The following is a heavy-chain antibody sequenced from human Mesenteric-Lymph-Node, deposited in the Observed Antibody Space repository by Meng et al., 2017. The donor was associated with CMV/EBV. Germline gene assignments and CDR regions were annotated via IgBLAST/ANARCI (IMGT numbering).Heavy chain of an antibody. Sequence: ASVKVSCKASGYTFTGYYMHWVRQAPGQGLEWMGWINPNSGGTNYAQKFAGRLKIRVDRSTRTAYMELSSLRSEDTAVYFCARDQGGYDRTSYGMDVWGQGTTVTVSS. CDR2: INPNSGGT. V-gene: IGHV1-2*02. J-gene: IGHJ6*02. D-gene: IGHD5-12*01. CDR3: ARDQGGYDRTSYGMDV. CDR1: GYTFTGYY.